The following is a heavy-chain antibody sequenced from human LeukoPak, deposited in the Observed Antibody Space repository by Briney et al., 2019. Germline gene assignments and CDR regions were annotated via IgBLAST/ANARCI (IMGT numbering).Heavy chain of an antibody. Sequence: GGSLRLSCAASGFSLTTYGMSWVRQSPGKGLEWVSGIGGYDGSTYYADSLKGRFTISKDTSKNTLNLQMNSLTAGDTAVYYCAKDSHSGYFDYWGQGTLVTVSS. CDR3: AKDSHSGYFDY. CDR2: IGGYDGST. V-gene: IGHV3-23*01. CDR1: GFSLTTYG. D-gene: IGHD1-26*01. J-gene: IGHJ4*02.